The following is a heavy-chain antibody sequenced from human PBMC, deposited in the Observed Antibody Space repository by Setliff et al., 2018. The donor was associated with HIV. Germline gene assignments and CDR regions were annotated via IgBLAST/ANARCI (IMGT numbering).Heavy chain of an antibody. CDR1: AGAITNYY. J-gene: IGHJ3*02. D-gene: IGHD3-22*01. CDR3: ARSGYYWDDAFDI. Sequence: SETLSLTCTVSAGAITNYYWNWSLQAAGKGLEWSGRVHFSGTTTIYNPSLKSRVTMSVDRSKKQFSLRLTSVTAADTALYYCARSGYYWDDAFDIWGQGAMVTVSS. CDR2: VHFSGTT. V-gene: IGHV4-4*07.